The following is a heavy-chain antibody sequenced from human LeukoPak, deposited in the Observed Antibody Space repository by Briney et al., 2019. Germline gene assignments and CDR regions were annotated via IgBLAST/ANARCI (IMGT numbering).Heavy chain of an antibody. V-gene: IGHV4-39*07. CDR3: ARVGVWFGELDY. Sequence: SETLSLTCTVSGGSISSSSYYWGWIRQPPGKGLEWIGSIYYSGSTYYNPSLKSRVTISVDTSKNQFSLKLSSVTAADTAVYYCARVGVWFGELDYWGQGTLVTVSS. CDR2: IYYSGST. J-gene: IGHJ4*02. CDR1: GGSISSSSYY. D-gene: IGHD3-10*01.